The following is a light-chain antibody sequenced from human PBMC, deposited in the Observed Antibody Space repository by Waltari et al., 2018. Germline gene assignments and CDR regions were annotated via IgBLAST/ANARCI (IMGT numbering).Light chain of an antibody. CDR2: DAS. V-gene: IGKV1-12*01. J-gene: IGKJ4*01. Sequence: DIQMTQSPSSVSASVGHRVTTTCRASRPINNYLAWYQQKPAKATNLLLHDASSLQRAVPSRFSRSGSGTDFTLSICSLQPEDFATYYCQWANSFPLAFSGGTKVEIK. CDR1: RPINNY. CDR3: QWANSFPLA.